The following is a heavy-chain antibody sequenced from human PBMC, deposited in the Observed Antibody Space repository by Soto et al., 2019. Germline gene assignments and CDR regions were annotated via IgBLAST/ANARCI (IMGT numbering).Heavy chain of an antibody. CDR3: ARDKITAPYDQ. V-gene: IGHV4-34*01. Sequence: PSETLSLTCAVYGGSFSGYYWTWIRQPPGTGLEWIGEINHSGSTNYNPSLKSRVTISVDTSKNQFSLKLTSVTAADTAVYYCARDKITAPYDQWGQGTLVTVSS. CDR2: INHSGST. CDR1: GGSFSGYY. D-gene: IGHD2-21*02. J-gene: IGHJ4*02.